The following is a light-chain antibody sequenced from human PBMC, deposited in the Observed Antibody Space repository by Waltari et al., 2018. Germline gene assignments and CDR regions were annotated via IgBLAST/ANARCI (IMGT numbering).Light chain of an antibody. Sequence: EIVLTQSPGTLSLSPGERATLSCRASQSISSNYLSWYQHNPGQAPRLLIYGASRRATGIPDRFSGIGSGTDFTLTISRLEPEDFAVYFCQQYGGSPPMYTFGQGTKLEIK. V-gene: IGKV3-20*01. CDR2: GAS. CDR1: QSISSNY. CDR3: QQYGGSPPMYT. J-gene: IGKJ2*01.